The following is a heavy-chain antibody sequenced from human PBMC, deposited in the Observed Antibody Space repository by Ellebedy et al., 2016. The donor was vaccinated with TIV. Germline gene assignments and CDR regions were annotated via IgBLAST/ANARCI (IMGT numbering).Heavy chain of an antibody. Sequence: AASVKVSCKASGYTFNIYGISWVRQAPGQGLEWVGWISGYNGKTNYAQKFQGRVTMTTDTSTSTAYMELRSLRSDETAVYYCSRHIVVVPAAMKDYYSGMDVWGQGTTVTVSS. V-gene: IGHV1-18*01. CDR2: ISGYNGKT. J-gene: IGHJ6*02. CDR3: SRHIVVVPAAMKDYYSGMDV. CDR1: GYTFNIYG. D-gene: IGHD2-2*01.